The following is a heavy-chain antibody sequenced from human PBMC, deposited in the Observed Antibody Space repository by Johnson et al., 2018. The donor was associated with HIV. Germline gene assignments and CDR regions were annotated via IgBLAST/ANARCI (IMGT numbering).Heavy chain of an antibody. Sequence: VQLVESGGGLVKPGGSLRLSCAASGITFSNAWMSWVRQAPGKGLEWICAISGDDGDTFYADSVKGRFTISRDNSKNTVYLHMSSLTADDTAVYYCANALILDAFNIWGPGTMVTVSS. V-gene: IGHV3-23*04. J-gene: IGHJ3*02. CDR2: ISGDDGDT. CDR1: GITFSNAW. D-gene: IGHD2-21*01. CDR3: ANALILDAFNI.